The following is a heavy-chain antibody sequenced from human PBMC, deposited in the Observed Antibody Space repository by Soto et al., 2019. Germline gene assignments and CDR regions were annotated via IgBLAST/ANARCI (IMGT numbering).Heavy chain of an antibody. D-gene: IGHD4-17*01. V-gene: IGHV3-7*03. J-gene: IGHJ6*02. CDR1: GFTFSSYW. CDR2: IKQDGSRK. CDR3: GRVPLDGNYANGVDV. Sequence: EVQLVESGGGLVQPGGSLRLSCAASGFTFSSYWMSWVRQAPGKGLEWVANIKQDGSRKNYVDSVKGRFIISRDNAKNSLFLQMNSLRADDTAVYYCGRVPLDGNYANGVDVWGQGTTVTVSS.